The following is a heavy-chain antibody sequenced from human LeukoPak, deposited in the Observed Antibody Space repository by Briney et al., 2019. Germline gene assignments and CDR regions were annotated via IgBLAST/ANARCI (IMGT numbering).Heavy chain of an antibody. CDR3: ARDSGYSYADDY. V-gene: IGHV3-48*02. CDR2: ITYNSGTI. CDR1: GFTFRSYA. J-gene: IGHJ4*02. Sequence: PGGSLRLSCAASGFTFRSYAMQWVRQAPGEGLEWVSYITYNSGTIFYADSVKGRFTISRDNAKASLYLQMCSLRDEDTAVYYCARDSGYSYADDYWGQGTLVTVSS. D-gene: IGHD5-18*01.